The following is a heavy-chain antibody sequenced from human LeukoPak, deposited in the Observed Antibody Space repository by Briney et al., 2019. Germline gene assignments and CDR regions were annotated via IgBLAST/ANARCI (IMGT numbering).Heavy chain of an antibody. CDR2: ISGSGGST. J-gene: IGHJ1*01. Sequence: GGSLRLSCAASGCTFSSYAMSWVRQAPGKGLEWVSAISGSGGSTYYADSVKGRFTISRDNSKNTLYLQMNSLRAEDTAVYYCAKKKADFWSGSVEYFQHWDQGTLVTVSS. CDR1: GCTFSSYA. D-gene: IGHD3-3*01. V-gene: IGHV3-23*01. CDR3: AKKKADFWSGSVEYFQH.